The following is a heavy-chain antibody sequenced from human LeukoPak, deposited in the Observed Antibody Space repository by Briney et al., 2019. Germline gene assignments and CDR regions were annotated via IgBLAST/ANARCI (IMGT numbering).Heavy chain of an antibody. Sequence: GGSLRLSFAASGFTFSSYAMSWVRQAPGKGLEWVSAISGSGGSTYYADSVKGRFTISRDNSKNTLYLQMNSLRAEDTAVYYCAKALMVATGPFDYWGQETLVTVSS. J-gene: IGHJ4*02. CDR2: ISGSGGST. D-gene: IGHD5-12*01. CDR3: AKALMVATGPFDY. CDR1: GFTFSSYA. V-gene: IGHV3-23*01.